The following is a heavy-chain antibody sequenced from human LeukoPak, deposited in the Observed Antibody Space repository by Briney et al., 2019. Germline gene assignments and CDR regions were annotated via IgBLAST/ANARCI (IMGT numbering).Heavy chain of an antibody. D-gene: IGHD6-19*01. CDR3: ARHLRSSGWVKDY. V-gene: IGHV4-39*01. J-gene: IGHJ4*02. CDR2: IYYSGST. Sequence: PSETLSLTCTVSGGSISSSSYYWGWLRQPPGKGLEWIGSIYYSGSTYYNPSLKSRVTISVDTSKNQSSLKLSSVTAADTAVYYCARHLRSSGWVKDYWGQGTLVTVSS. CDR1: GGSISSSSYY.